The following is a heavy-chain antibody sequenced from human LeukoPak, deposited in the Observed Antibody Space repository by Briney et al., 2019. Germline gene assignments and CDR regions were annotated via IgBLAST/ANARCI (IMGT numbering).Heavy chain of an antibody. Sequence: SETLSLTCTVSGGSISSYYWSWIRQPPGKGLERIGYIYYSGSTNYNPSLKSRVTISVDTSKNQFSLKLSSVTAADTAVYYCARYGFWSGYYYYGMDVWGQGTTVTVSS. V-gene: IGHV4-59*08. CDR1: GGSISSYY. D-gene: IGHD3-3*01. CDR3: ARYGFWSGYYYYGMDV. J-gene: IGHJ6*02. CDR2: IYYSGST.